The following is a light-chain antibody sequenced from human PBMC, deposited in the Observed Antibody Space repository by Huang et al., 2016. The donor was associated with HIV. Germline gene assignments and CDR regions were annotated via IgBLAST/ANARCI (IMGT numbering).Light chain of an antibody. Sequence: EIVLTQSPGTLSLSPGETATLSCRASQGITGNLAWYQQRLGQPPRLLFYGAYSRAPNIPGRFSGSWSGTDFTLTITSLRSEDSAVYYCQQYNAWPSTWTFGQGTRMEIK. CDR2: GAY. CDR3: QQYNAWPSTWT. CDR1: QGITGN. V-gene: IGKV3-15*01. J-gene: IGKJ1*01.